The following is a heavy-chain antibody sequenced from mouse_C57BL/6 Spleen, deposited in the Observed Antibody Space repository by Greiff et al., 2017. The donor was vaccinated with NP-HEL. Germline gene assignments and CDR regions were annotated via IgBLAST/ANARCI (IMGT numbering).Heavy chain of an antibody. CDR1: GYTFTGHT. D-gene: IGHD2-4*01. J-gene: IGHJ4*01. CDR3: ARHDYGDYDVDY. CDR2: IYPSDGST. Sequence: QVQLQQSDAELVKPGASVKISCKVSGYTFTGHTIHWMKQRPEQGLEWIGYIYPSDGSTKYNEKFKGKATLTADKSSSTAYMQLNSLTSEDSAVYYCARHDYGDYDVDYWGQGTSVTVSS. V-gene: IGHV1-78*01.